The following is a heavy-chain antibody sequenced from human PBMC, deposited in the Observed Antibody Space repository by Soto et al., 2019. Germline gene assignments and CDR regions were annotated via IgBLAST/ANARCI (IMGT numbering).Heavy chain of an antibody. Sequence: PGGSLRLACAASGFTFSSYAMSWVRQAPGKGLEWVSAISGSGGSTYYADSVKGRFTISRDNSKNTLYLQMNSLRAEDTAVYYCAKENGYSSSWSELDYWGQGTLVTVSS. D-gene: IGHD6-13*01. CDR2: ISGSGGST. J-gene: IGHJ4*02. V-gene: IGHV3-23*01. CDR1: GFTFSSYA. CDR3: AKENGYSSSWSELDY.